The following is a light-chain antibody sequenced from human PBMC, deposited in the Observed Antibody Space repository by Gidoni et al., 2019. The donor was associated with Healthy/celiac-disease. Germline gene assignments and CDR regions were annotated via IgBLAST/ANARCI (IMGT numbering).Light chain of an antibody. J-gene: IGKJ1*01. CDR3: QQYNSYWT. V-gene: IGKV1-5*03. Sequence: DIQMTQSPSNLSASVGDRVTITCRDSQSISSWLAWYQQKPGKAPKLLIYKASSLESGVPSRFSGSGAGTEFTLTISSLQPDDFATYSCQQYNSYWTFGQGTKVEIK. CDR2: KAS. CDR1: QSISSW.